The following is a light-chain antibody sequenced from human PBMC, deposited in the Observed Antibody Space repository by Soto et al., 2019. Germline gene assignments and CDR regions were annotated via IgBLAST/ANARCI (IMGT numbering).Light chain of an antibody. CDR1: NIGSNR. CDR2: DDS. Sequence: SYELTQPPSVSVAPGQTARVTCGGNNIGSNRVHWYQQEPGQAPVLVVYDDSDRPSGIPERFSGSNSGNTATLIISRVEAGDEADYYCQVWDSSSDHYVFGTGTKVT. V-gene: IGLV3-21*02. CDR3: QVWDSSSDHYV. J-gene: IGLJ1*01.